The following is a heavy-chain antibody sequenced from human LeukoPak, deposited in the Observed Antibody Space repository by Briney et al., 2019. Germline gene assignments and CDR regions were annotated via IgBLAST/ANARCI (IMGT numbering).Heavy chain of an antibody. V-gene: IGHV5-51*01. CDR2: IYPGDSDT. J-gene: IGHJ4*02. CDR1: GYSFTSYW. CDR3: ARRLASVVTFDY. D-gene: IGHD2-21*02. Sequence: GESLKISCQGSGYSFTSYWIAWVRHMPGKGLEWMGIIYPGDSDTRYNPSFQGQVTISADKSISAAYLQWSNLKASDTAMYYCARRLASVVTFDYWGQGTLVTVSS.